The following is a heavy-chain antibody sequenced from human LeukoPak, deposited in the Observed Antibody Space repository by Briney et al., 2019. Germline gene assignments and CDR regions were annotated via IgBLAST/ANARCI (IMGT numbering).Heavy chain of an antibody. J-gene: IGHJ4*02. CDR3: ASLGGAYGGKLDY. CDR1: GFTFSSYA. Sequence: GGSLRLSCAASGFTFSSYAMSWVRQAPGKGLEWVSAISGSGDSTFYADSVKGRFTISRDNSKNTLYLQMNSLRAEDTAVYYCASLGGAYGGKLDYWGQGTLVTVSS. V-gene: IGHV3-23*01. CDR2: ISGSGDST. D-gene: IGHD4-23*01.